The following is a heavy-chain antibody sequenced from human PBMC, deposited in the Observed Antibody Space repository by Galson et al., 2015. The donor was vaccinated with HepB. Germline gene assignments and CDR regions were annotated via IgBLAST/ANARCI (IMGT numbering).Heavy chain of an antibody. CDR2: IIPIFGTA. V-gene: IGHV1-69*13. CDR1: GGTFSSYA. CDR3: ARFDYGDYMFDY. D-gene: IGHD4-17*01. J-gene: IGHJ4*02. Sequence: SVKVSCKASGGTFSSYAISWVRQAPGQGLEWMGGIIPIFGTANYAQKFRGRVTITADESTSTAYMELSSLRSEDTAVYYCARFDYGDYMFDYWGQGTLVTVSS.